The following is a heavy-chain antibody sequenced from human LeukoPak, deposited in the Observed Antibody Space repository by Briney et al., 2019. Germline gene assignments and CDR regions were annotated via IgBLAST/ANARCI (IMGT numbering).Heavy chain of an antibody. CDR1: GFTFSSYS. V-gene: IGHV3-21*01. CDR3: ARDPSGRRGTWWG. D-gene: IGHD3-16*01. CDR2: ISSSSSYI. Sequence: NPGGSLRLSCAASGFTFSSYSMNWVRQAPGKGLEWVSSISSSSSYIYYADSVKGRFTISRDNAKNSLYLQMNSLRAEDTAVYYCARDPSGRRGTWWGRGQGTLVIVSS. J-gene: IGHJ4*02.